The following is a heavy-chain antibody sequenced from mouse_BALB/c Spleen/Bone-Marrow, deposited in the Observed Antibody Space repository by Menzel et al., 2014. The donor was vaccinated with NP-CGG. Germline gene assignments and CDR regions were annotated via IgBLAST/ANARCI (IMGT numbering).Heavy chain of an antibody. J-gene: IGHJ1*01. V-gene: IGHV5-9-3*01. CDR2: ISSGGSYT. Sequence: EVQLQESGGGLVKPGGSLKLSCAASGFTFXSYAMSWVRQTPEKRLEWVATISSGGSYTYYPDSVKGRFTISRDNAKNTLYLQMSSLRSEDTAMYYCARRDYGYFDVWGAGTTVTVSS. CDR3: ARRDYGYFDV. CDR1: GFTFXSYA.